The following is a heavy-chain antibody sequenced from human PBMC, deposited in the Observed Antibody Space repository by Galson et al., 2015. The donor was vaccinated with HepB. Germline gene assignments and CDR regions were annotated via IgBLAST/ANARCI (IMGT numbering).Heavy chain of an antibody. J-gene: IGHJ4*02. V-gene: IGHV1-2*04. CDR3: ARGSVTFGGVIELDY. CDR2: INPNSGGT. D-gene: IGHD3-16*02. CDR1: GYTFTGYY. Sequence: SVKVSCKASGYTFTGYYMHWVRQAPGQGLEWMGWINPNSGGTNYAQKFQGWVTMTRDTSISTAYMELSRLRSDDTAVYYCARGSVTFGGVIELDYWGQGTLVTVSS.